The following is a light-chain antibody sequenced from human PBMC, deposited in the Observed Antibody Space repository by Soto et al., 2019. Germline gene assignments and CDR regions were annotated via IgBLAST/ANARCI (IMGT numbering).Light chain of an antibody. Sequence: QSALTQPASVSGSPGQSITISCTGTSSDVGVYNYVSWYQQHPGKAPKLMIYDVSNRTSGVSNRFSGSKSGNTASLTISGLQAEDEADYYCSSYTSSSTGGFVFGTGTKLTV. V-gene: IGLV2-14*01. CDR3: SSYTSSSTGGFV. CDR2: DVS. J-gene: IGLJ1*01. CDR1: SSDVGVYNY.